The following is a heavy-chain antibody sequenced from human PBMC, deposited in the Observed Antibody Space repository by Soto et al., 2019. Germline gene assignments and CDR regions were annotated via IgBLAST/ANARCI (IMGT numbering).Heavy chain of an antibody. V-gene: IGHV4-39*01. CDR3: ARHGWTYYYGSGSYLNWFDP. D-gene: IGHD3-10*01. J-gene: IGHJ5*02. Sequence: QLQLQESGPGLVKPSETLSLTCTVSGGSISSSSYYWGWIRQPPGKGLEWIGSIYYSGSTYYNPSLKSRVTISVDTSKNQFSLKLSSVTAADTAVYYCARHGWTYYYGSGSYLNWFDPWGQGTLVTVSS. CDR1: GGSISSSSYY. CDR2: IYYSGST.